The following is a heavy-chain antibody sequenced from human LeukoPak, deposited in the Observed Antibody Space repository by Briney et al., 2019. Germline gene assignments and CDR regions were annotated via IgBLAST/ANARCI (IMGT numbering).Heavy chain of an antibody. CDR2: IYYSGST. J-gene: IGHJ4*02. V-gene: IGHV4-59*08. CDR1: GGSISSYC. Sequence: SETLSLTCTVSGGSISSYCWSWIRQPLGKGLEWIGYIYYSGSTNYNPSLKSRVTISVDTSKDQFSLKLSSVTAADTAVYYCARVPHGGGWYPDYWGQGTLVTVSS. CDR3: ARVPHGGGWYPDY. D-gene: IGHD6-19*01.